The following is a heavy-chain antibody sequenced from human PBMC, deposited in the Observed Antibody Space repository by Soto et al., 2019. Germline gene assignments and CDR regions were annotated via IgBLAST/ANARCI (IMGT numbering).Heavy chain of an antibody. Sequence: ASVKVSCKASGYTFTSYYMHWVRQAPGQGLEWMGIINPSGGSTSYAQKFQGRVTMTRDTSTSTVYMELSSLRSEDTAVYYCARSGVPMTGFFYSSGMAFRGKGPTVPVPS. CDR3: ARSGVPMTGFFYSSGMAF. V-gene: IGHV1-46*03. CDR2: INPSGGST. D-gene: IGHD3-9*01. CDR1: GYTFTSYY. J-gene: IGHJ6*04.